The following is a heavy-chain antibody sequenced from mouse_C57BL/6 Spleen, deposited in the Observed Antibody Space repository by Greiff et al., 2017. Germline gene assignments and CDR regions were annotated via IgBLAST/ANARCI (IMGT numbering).Heavy chain of an antibody. J-gene: IGHJ3*01. CDR2: INSDGGST. D-gene: IGHD2-1*01. CDR1: EYEFPSHD. Sequence: EVKVVESGGGLVQPGESLKLSCESNEYEFPSHDMSWVRKTPEKRLELVAAINSDGGSTYYPDIMERRFIISRDTTKKTLYLQMSSLRSEDTALYYGARHGNYEAWFAYWGQGTLVTVSA. CDR3: ARHGNYEAWFAY. V-gene: IGHV5-2*01.